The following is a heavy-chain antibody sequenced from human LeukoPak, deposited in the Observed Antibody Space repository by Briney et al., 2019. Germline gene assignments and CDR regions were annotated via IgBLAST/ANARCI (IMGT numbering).Heavy chain of an antibody. CDR2: INQDESVK. D-gene: IGHD5-24*01. J-gene: IGHJ6*02. V-gene: IGHV3-7*03. CDR1: GFTFSNYW. CDR3: ARGIEMATIPYYYGMDV. Sequence: GGSLRLSCTASGFTFSNYWMTWVRQAPGKGLEFVANINQDESVKNYVESVKGRFTISRHNSKNTLYLQMNSLRAEDTAVYYCARGIEMATIPYYYGMDVWGQGTTVTVSS.